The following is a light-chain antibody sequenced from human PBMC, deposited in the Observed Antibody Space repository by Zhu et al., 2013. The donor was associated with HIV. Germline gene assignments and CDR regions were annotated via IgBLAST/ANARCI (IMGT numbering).Light chain of an antibody. CDR3: QQYGSSPWK. Sequence: EIVMTQSPATLSVSPGERATLSCRASQSISRNLAWYQQKPGQAPRLVIYGASSRATGIPDRFSGSGSGTDFTLTISRLEPEDFAVYYCQQYGSSPWKFGQGTKVEIK. V-gene: IGKV3-20*01. CDR2: GAS. CDR1: QSISRN. J-gene: IGKJ1*01.